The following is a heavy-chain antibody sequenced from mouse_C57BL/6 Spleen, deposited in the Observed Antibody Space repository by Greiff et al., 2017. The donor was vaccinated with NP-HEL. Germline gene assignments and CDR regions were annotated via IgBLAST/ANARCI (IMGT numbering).Heavy chain of an antibody. D-gene: IGHD2-3*01. CDR3: ARDDDGYYVAWFAY. CDR2: IYPRDGST. CDR1: GYTFTSYD. V-gene: IGHV1-85*01. Sequence: QVHVKQSGPELVKPGASVKLSCKASGYTFTSYDINWVKQRPGQGLEWIGWIYPRDGSTKYNEKFKGKATLTVDTSSSTAYMELHSLTSEDSAVYFCARDDDGYYVAWFAYWGQGTLVTVSA. J-gene: IGHJ3*01.